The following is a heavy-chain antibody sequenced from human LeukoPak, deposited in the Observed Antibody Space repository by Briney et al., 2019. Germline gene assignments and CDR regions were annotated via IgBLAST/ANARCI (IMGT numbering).Heavy chain of an antibody. CDR1: GYTFTSYG. Sequence: ASVKVSCKASGYTFTSYGIIWMRQAPGQGLEWMGWISTYNGNTNYAQKLQGRVTMTTDTSTSTAYMELRSLRSDDTAVYYCARDWAGRFDYWGQGTLVTVSS. V-gene: IGHV1-18*01. J-gene: IGHJ4*02. CDR3: ARDWAGRFDY. CDR2: ISTYNGNT. D-gene: IGHD6-19*01.